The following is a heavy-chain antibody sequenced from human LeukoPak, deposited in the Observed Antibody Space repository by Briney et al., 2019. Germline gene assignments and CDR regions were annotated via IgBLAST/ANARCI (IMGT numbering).Heavy chain of an antibody. CDR2: IIPILGIA. J-gene: IGHJ3*02. D-gene: IGHD2-2*01. CDR1: GGTFISYT. V-gene: IGHV1-69*04. Sequence: SVKVSCKASGGTFISYTISWVRQAPGHGLEWMGRIIPILGIANYAQKFQGRVTITADKSTSTAYMELSSLRSEDTAVYYCARETAVVVRAFDIWGQGTMVTVSS. CDR3: ARETAVVVRAFDI.